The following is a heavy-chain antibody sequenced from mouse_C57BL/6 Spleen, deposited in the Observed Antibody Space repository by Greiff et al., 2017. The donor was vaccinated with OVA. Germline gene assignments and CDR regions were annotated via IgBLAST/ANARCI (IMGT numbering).Heavy chain of an antibody. Sequence: VQLQQSGAELVKPGASVKLSCKASGYTFTSYWMHWVKQRPGQGLEWIGMIHPNSGSTNYNEKFKSKATLTVDKSSSTSYMQLSSLTSEDSAVYYCARAGSPSMDYWGQGTSVTVSS. D-gene: IGHD2-10*02. J-gene: IGHJ4*01. CDR2: IHPNSGST. CDR3: ARAGSPSMDY. V-gene: IGHV1-64*01. CDR1: GYTFTSYW.